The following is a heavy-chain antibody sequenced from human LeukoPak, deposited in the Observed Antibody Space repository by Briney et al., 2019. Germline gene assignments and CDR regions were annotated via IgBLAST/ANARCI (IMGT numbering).Heavy chain of an antibody. V-gene: IGHV1-2*02. CDR1: GYTFTGYY. J-gene: IGHJ3*02. D-gene: IGHD2-2*01. Sequence: ASVKVSCKASGYTFTGYYMHWVRQAPGQGLEWMGWINPNSGGTNYAQKFQGRVTMTRDTSISTAYMELSRLRSDDTAVYYCARDQALYQLPGGDAFDIWGQGTMVTVSS. CDR3: ARDQALYQLPGGDAFDI. CDR2: INPNSGGT.